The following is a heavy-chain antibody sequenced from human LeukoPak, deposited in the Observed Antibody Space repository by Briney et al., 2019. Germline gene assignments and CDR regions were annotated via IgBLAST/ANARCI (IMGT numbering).Heavy chain of an antibody. J-gene: IGHJ3*02. CDR2: IYYSGST. Sequence: SETLSLTCAVSGGSISSGGYYWSWIRQHPGKGLEWIVYIYYSGSTYYNSSLKSRVTISVDTPKNQFSLKLSSVTAADTAVYYCAREAHDYVWGSYRADAFDIWGQGKIVTASS. CDR3: AREAHDYVWGSYRADAFDI. V-gene: IGHV4-31*11. D-gene: IGHD3-16*02. CDR1: GGSISSGGYY.